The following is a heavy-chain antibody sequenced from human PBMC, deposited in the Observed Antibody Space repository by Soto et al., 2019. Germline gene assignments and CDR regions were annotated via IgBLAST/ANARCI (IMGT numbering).Heavy chain of an antibody. V-gene: IGHV4-39*07. CDR3: ARASHYTEYYFDY. CDR1: GGSISSSSYY. Sequence: SETLSLTCTVSGGSISSSSYYWGWIRQPPGKGLEWIGSIYYSGSTNYNPSLKSRVTISVDTSKNQFSLKLSSVTAADTAVYYCARASHYTEYYFDYWGQGTLVTVSS. CDR2: IYYSGST. D-gene: IGHD1-26*01. J-gene: IGHJ4*02.